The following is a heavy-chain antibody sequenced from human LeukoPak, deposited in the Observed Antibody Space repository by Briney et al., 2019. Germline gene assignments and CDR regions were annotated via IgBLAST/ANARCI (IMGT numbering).Heavy chain of an antibody. D-gene: IGHD2-2*01. Sequence: SETLSLTCAVYGGSFSGYYWSWIRQPPGKGLEWIGEINHSGSTNYNPSLKSRVTISVDTSKNQFSLKLSSVTAADTAVYYCARGYGVVPAALVNYGMDVWGKGTTVTVSS. CDR3: ARGYGVVPAALVNYGMDV. V-gene: IGHV4-34*01. CDR1: GGSFSGYY. CDR2: INHSGST. J-gene: IGHJ6*04.